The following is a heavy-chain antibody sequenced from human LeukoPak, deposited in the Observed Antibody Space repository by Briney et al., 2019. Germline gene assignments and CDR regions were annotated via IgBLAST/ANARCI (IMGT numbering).Heavy chain of an antibody. V-gene: IGHV3-66*01. CDR2: IYSGGST. D-gene: IGHD3-16*02. CDR1: GFTVSSNY. CDR3: ARVDYDYVWGSYPFNWFDP. J-gene: IGHJ5*02. Sequence: GGSLRLSCAASGFTVSSNYMSWVRQAPGKGLEWVSVIYSGGSTYYADSVKGRFTISRDNAKNSLYLQMNSLRAEDTAVYYCARVDYDYVWGSYPFNWFDPWGQGTLVTVSS.